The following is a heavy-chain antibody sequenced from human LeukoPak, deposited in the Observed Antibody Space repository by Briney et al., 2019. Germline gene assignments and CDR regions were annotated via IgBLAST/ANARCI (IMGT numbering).Heavy chain of an antibody. CDR1: GFIFSSYA. V-gene: IGHV3-23*01. CDR2: ISGSGGTT. D-gene: IGHD1-26*01. J-gene: IGHJ4*02. CDR3: AKEAYRGSYYDFDY. Sequence: PGGSLRLSCAASGFIFSSYAMSWVRQAPGKGLEWDSAISGSGGTTYYADSAKGRFTISRDNSKNTLFLQMNSLRAEDTAVYYCAKEAYRGSYYDFDYWGQGTLVTVSS.